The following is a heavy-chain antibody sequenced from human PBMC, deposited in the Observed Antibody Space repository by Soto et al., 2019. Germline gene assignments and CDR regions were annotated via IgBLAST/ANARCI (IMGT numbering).Heavy chain of an antibody. CDR1: GFTFSSYA. D-gene: IGHD6-13*01. J-gene: IGHJ4*02. V-gene: IGHV3-23*01. Sequence: EVQLLESGGGLVQPGGSLRLSCAASGFTFSSYAMSWVRQAPGKGLEWVSAISGSGGSTYYADSVKGRFTFSRDNSKNTLSLRMSSLRAEDTAVDYCARRTSSWSFDYWGQGTLVTVSS. CDR2: ISGSGGST. CDR3: ARRTSSWSFDY.